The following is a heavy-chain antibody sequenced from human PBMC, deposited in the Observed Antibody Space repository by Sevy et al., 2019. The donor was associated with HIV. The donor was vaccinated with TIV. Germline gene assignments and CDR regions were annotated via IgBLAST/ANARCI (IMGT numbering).Heavy chain of an antibody. Sequence: GGSLRLSCIVSGFSFSYYGIHWVRQSPGKGLDWVALISHDGINEYYADSLKGRFTISRDNSKNTVYLKMNSLRNEDTAIYFCANAYSGSYSHSYLYALDVWGQGTTVTVSS. CDR1: GFSFSYYG. D-gene: IGHD1-26*01. CDR2: ISHDGINE. J-gene: IGHJ6*02. V-gene: IGHV3-30*18. CDR3: ANAYSGSYSHSYLYALDV.